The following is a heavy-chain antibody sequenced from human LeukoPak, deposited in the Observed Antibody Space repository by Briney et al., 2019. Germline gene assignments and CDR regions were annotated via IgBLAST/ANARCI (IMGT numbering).Heavy chain of an antibody. CDR1: GYSISSGYY. J-gene: IGHJ3*02. D-gene: IGHD3-10*01. V-gene: IGHV4-38-2*02. CDR3: ARGGYGSGSYYSGDAFDI. CDR2: IYHSGST. Sequence: SETLSLTCTVSGYSISSGYYWGWIRQPPGKGLEWIGSIYHSGSTYYNPSLKSRVTISVDTSKNQFSLKLSSVTAADTAVYYCARGGYGSGSYYSGDAFDIWGQGTMVTVSS.